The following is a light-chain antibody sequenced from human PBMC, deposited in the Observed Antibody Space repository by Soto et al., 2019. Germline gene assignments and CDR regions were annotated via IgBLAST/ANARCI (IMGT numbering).Light chain of an antibody. CDR1: QSISSY. CDR2: AAS. Sequence: DIVMTQSPDSLSASVGDRVTITCRASQSISSYLNWYQQKPGKAPNLLIYAASSLQSGVPSRFSGSGSGTDFTLTISSLQPEDFATYYCQQSYSTEFTFGQGTKLEIK. J-gene: IGKJ2*01. V-gene: IGKV1-39*01. CDR3: QQSYSTEFT.